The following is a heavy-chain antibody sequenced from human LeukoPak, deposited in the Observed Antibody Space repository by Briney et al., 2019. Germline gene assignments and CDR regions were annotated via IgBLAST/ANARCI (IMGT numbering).Heavy chain of an antibody. V-gene: IGHV3-7*04. J-gene: IGHJ4*02. CDR3: ARGLWFGETYFDY. Sequence: PGGSLRLSCAASGFTFSSYWMSWVRQAPGKGLEWVANIKQDGSEKYYVDSVKGRFTISRDNAKNSLYLQMNSLGAEDTAVYYCARGLWFGETYFDYWGQGTLVTVSS. D-gene: IGHD3-10*01. CDR2: IKQDGSEK. CDR1: GFTFSSYW.